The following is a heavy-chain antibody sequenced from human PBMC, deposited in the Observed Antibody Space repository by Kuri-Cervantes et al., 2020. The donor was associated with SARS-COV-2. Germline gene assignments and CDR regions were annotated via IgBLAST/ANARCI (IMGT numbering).Heavy chain of an antibody. CDR1: GFTFSGSA. V-gene: IGHV3-73*01. Sequence: GESLKISCAASGFTFSGSAMHWVRQASGKGLEWVGRIRSKANSYATAYAASVKGRFTISRDGSKNTAYLQMNSLKTEDTAVYFCTSSADYGDDLYYGMDVWGQGTTVTVSS. J-gene: IGHJ6*02. CDR3: TSSADYGDDLYYGMDV. D-gene: IGHD4-17*01. CDR2: IRSKANSYAT.